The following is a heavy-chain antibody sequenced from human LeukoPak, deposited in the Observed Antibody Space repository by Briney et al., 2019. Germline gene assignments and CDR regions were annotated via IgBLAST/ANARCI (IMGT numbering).Heavy chain of an antibody. J-gene: IGHJ4*02. CDR3: ARYRPAAGYRFFDY. CDR2: G. CDR1: GGSVNDANHY. D-gene: IGHD6-13*01. Sequence: SETLSLTCTVSGGSVNDANHYWGWIRQPPGKGLQWVANGPSLKSRVTISLDTSKNQISLKLNSVTAADTAVYYCARYRPAAGYRFFDYWGQGTLATVSS. V-gene: IGHV4-39*07.